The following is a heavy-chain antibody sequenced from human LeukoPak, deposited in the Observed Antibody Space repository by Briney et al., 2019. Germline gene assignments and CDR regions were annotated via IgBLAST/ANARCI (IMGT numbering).Heavy chain of an antibody. CDR2: IYYSWST. CDR1: GGSISSGGYS. J-gene: IGHJ5*02. V-gene: IGHV4-61*08. Sequence: KTSETLSLTCAVSGGSISSGGYSWSWIRQPPGKGLEWIGYIYYSWSTNYNPSLKSRITISVDTSKNQFSLKLSSVTAADTAVYYCVKLEALDVVVPGDIDGDNWFDPWGQGTLVTVSS. CDR3: VKLEALDVVVPGDIDGDNWFDP. D-gene: IGHD2-2*02.